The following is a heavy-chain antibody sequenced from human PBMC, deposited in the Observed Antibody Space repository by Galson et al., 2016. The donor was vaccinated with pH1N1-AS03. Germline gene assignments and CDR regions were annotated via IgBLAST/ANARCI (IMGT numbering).Heavy chain of an antibody. D-gene: IGHD6-13*01. J-gene: IGHJ4*02. CDR2: ISGNGFST. V-gene: IGHV3-64*01. CDR3: ARGPVSYSNYWFPPPDY. CDR1: GFTFSSYA. Sequence: SLRLSCAAFGFTFSSYAMFWVRQAPGKGLEYVSAISGNGFSTYYASSAKDRFTISRDNSKNTLFLQMGSLRPEDMAVYYCARGPVSYSNYWFPPPDYWGQGTLVTVSS.